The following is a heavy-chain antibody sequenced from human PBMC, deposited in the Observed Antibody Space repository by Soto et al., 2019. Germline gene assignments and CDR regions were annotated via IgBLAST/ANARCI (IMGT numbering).Heavy chain of an antibody. Sequence: QVQLVESGGGVVQSGRSLTLSCAASGFSLRTYGMQWVRRAPGKGLEWVAFIWYDGTKKFYANSVKGRSTISKDNSNNILYLQMSGLRAEDTAVYYCARDVVTAVAGSVNWLDPWGQGTLVTVSS. V-gene: IGHV3-33*01. CDR1: GFSLRTYG. CDR3: ARDVVTAVAGSVNWLDP. D-gene: IGHD6-19*01. CDR2: IWYDGTKK. J-gene: IGHJ5*02.